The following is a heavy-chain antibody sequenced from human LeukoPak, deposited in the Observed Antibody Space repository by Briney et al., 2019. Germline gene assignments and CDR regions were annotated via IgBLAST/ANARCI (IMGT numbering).Heavy chain of an antibody. V-gene: IGHV4-30-2*01. J-gene: IGHJ4*02. D-gene: IGHD2-2*01. CDR3: ARVSRRLYYFDY. CDR2: IYHSGST. CDR1: GGSISSGGYS. Sequence: RPSETLSLTCAVSGGSISSGGYSWSWIRQPPGKGLEWIGYIYHSGSTYYNPSLKSRVTISVDRSKNQFSLKLSSVTAADTAVYYCARVSRRLYYFDYWGQGTLVTVSS.